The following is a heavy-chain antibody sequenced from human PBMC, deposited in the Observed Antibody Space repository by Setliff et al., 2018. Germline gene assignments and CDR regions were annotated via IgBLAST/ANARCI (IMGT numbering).Heavy chain of an antibody. V-gene: IGHV1-2*04. CDR2: INPNSGGT. CDR3: ARVRKNDDSNNWYGASYYSYHYAMDV. J-gene: IGHJ6*02. CDR1: GYTFTGYY. Sequence: ASVKVSCKASGYTFTGYYMHWVRQAPGQGLEWMGWINPNSGGTNYAQKFQGWVTMTRDTSISTAYMDLSRLRSDDTAIYYCARVRKNDDSNNWYGASYYSYHYAMDVWGLGTTVTVSS. D-gene: IGHD6-13*01.